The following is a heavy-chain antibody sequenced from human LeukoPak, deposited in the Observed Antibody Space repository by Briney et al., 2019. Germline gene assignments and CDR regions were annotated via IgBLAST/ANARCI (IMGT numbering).Heavy chain of an antibody. CDR2: ISGSGGST. CDR3: ATLVGIRGVMFPASYYFDY. CDR1: GFTFSSYA. Sequence: GGSLRLSCAASGFTFSSYAMSWVPQAPGKGLERVSAISGSGGSTYYADSVKGRFTISRDNSKNTLYLQMNSLRAEDTAVYYCATLVGIRGVMFPASYYFDYWGQGTLVTVSS. J-gene: IGHJ4*02. V-gene: IGHV3-23*01. D-gene: IGHD3-10*01.